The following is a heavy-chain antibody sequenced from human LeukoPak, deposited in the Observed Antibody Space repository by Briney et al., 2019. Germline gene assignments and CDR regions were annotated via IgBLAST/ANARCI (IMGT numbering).Heavy chain of an antibody. CDR2: IYPGDSDT. J-gene: IGHJ6*03. Sequence: GESLKISCKGSGYSFTSYWIGWVRQMPGKGLEWMGIIYPGDSDTRYSPSFQGQVTISADKSISTAYLQWSSLKASDTAMYYCARSYDSSLRWGANAPPTYYIDVWGKGTTVTVSS. CDR1: GYSFTSYW. CDR3: ARSYDSSLRWGANAPPTYYIDV. D-gene: IGHD3-22*01. V-gene: IGHV5-51*01.